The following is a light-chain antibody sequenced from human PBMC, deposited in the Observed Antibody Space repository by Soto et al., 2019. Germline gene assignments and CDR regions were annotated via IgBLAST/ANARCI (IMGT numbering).Light chain of an antibody. CDR2: AAS. Sequence: AIRMTQSPSSFSASTGDRVTITCRASQGISSYLAWYQQKPGKAPKLLIYAASTLQSGVPSRFSGSGSGTDFTLTISCLQSEDFATYYCQQYYGDPFTFGGGTKVEIK. CDR3: QQYYGDPFT. CDR1: QGISSY. V-gene: IGKV1-8*01. J-gene: IGKJ4*01.